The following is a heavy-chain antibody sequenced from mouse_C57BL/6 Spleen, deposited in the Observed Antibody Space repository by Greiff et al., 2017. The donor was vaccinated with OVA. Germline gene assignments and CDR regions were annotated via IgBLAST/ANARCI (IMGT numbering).Heavy chain of an antibody. V-gene: IGHV2-2*01. Sequence: QVQLKESGPGLVQPSQSLSITCTVSGFSLTSYGVHWVRQSPGKGLEWLGVIWGGGSTDYNAAFISRLSISKDNSKIQVFFKMNSLQADDTAIYYCARGDYDYDGAWFAYWGQGTLVTVSA. CDR3: ARGDYDYDGAWFAY. CDR1: GFSLTSYG. CDR2: IWGGGST. J-gene: IGHJ3*01. D-gene: IGHD2-4*01.